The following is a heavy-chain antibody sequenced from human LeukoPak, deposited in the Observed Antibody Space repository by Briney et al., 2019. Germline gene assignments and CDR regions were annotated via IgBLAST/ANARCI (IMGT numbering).Heavy chain of an antibody. D-gene: IGHD2-2*01. V-gene: IGHV4-59*11. J-gene: IGHJ5*02. CDR1: GGSISSHY. CDR2: IYYSGST. Sequence: SETLSLTCTVSGGSISSHYWSWIRQPPGKGLEWIGYIYYSGSTNYNPSLKSRVTISVDTSKNQFSLKLSSVTAADTAVYYCACTEVDWFDPWGQGTLVTVSS. CDR3: ACTEVDWFDP.